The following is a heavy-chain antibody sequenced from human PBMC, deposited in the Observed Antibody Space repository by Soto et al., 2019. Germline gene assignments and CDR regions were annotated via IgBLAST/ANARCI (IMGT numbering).Heavy chain of an antibody. CDR3: ARDRRPDGIWTFDY. J-gene: IGHJ4*02. V-gene: IGHV3-23*03. D-gene: IGHD1-1*01. CDR1: GFSMSSYT. Sequence: GSLRLSCSASGFSMSSYTMGWVRQTPGKGLEWVATIFSGASGTAYADSVTGRFSLSRDNPRNIMYLQMNSLRVDDTALYYCARDRRPDGIWTFDYWGRGTLVTVS. CDR2: IFSGASGT.